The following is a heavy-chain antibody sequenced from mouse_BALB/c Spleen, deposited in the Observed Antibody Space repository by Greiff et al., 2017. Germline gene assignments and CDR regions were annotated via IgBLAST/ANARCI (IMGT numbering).Heavy chain of an antibody. CDR1: GFTFNTNA. CDR2: IRSKSNNYAT. CDR3: VRERGRGFFAY. Sequence: EADGGLVQPKGSLKLSCAASGFTFNTNAMNWVRQAPGKGLEWVARIRSKSNNYATYYADSVKDRFTISRDDSQSMLYLQMNNLKTEDTAMYYCVRERGRGFFAYWGQGTLVTVSA. J-gene: IGHJ3*01. V-gene: IGHV10S3*01.